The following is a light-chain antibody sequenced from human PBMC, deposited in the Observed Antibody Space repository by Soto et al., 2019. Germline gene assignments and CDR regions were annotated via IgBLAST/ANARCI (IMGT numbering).Light chain of an antibody. V-gene: IGKV1-5*01. J-gene: IGKJ5*01. CDR1: QSISSW. CDR2: DAS. CDR3: QQYKSYSV. Sequence: DIQMTQSPSTLSASVGDRVTITCRASQSISSWLAWYQQKPGKAPKLLIYDASSLESGVPSRFSGSGSGTEFTLTISSLQPDDFATYYCQQYKSYSVFGQGTRLEIK.